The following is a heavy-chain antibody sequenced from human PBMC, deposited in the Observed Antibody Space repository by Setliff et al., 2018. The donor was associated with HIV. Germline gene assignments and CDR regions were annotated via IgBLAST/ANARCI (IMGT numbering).Heavy chain of an antibody. V-gene: IGHV3-21*05. Sequence: GESLKISCAASGFTFSSYAMHWVRQAPGKGLECVSYISSQSTYTNYADSVRGRFTISRDNAKESLYLQMNSLRAEDTAVYYCARSYCGDVCYSGSLDYWGQGTLVTVS. CDR1: GFTFSSYA. CDR2: ISSQSTYT. CDR3: ARSYCGDVCYSGSLDY. D-gene: IGHD2-21*02. J-gene: IGHJ4*02.